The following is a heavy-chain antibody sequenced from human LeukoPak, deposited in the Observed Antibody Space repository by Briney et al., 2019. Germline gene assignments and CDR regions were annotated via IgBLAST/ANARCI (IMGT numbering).Heavy chain of an antibody. CDR1: GFAFSFFA. CDR3: ARDRGSDDPIDY. J-gene: IGHJ4*02. Sequence: GGSLRLSCEASGFAFSFFAMSWLRQAPGKGLGWVAVIWHDGKHKFYADSVKGRFTISRDNSKNTLYLQMNSLRAEDTAVYYCARDRGSDDPIDYWGQGTPVTVSS. V-gene: IGHV3-33*08. D-gene: IGHD2-15*01. CDR2: IWHDGKHK.